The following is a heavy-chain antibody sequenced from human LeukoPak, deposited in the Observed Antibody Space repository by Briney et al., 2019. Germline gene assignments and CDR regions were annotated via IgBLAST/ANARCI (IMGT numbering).Heavy chain of an antibody. CDR1: GFTFSSYA. V-gene: IGHV3-23*01. Sequence: GGSLRLSCAASGFTFSSYAMSWVRQAPGKGLEWVSGISSSGSGGSTYYADSVKGRFTISRDNSKNTLYLQMNSLRAEDTAVYYCAKDLVGLWFGSPQTLDYWGQGTLVTVSS. CDR3: AKDLVGLWFGSPQTLDY. J-gene: IGHJ4*02. CDR2: ISSSGSGGST. D-gene: IGHD3-10*01.